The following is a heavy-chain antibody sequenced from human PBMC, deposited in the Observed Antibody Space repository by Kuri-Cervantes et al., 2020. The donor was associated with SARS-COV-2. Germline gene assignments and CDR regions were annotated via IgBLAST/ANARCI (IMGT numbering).Heavy chain of an antibody. V-gene: IGHV1-2*02. CDR2: FNPNSGGT. D-gene: IGHD6-25*01. Sequence: ASVMVFSKAAGYTFTCYYIIWVRQAPGQGVEWMGWFNPNSGGTNYEQKSQGRVTMTRDTSNSEAYMELSRLRSDDTAVYYCARDFGFSVRLYWFDPWGQGTLVTVSS. J-gene: IGHJ5*02. CDR3: ARDFGFSVRLYWFDP. CDR1: GYTFTCYY.